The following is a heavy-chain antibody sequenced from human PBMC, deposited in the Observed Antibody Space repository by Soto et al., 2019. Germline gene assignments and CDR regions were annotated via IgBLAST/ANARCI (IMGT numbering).Heavy chain of an antibody. Sequence: QVQLVQSGAEVKKPGASVKVSCKASGYTFTTYALHWVRQAPGQRLEWMGWINVDNSNTKYSQKFQGRVTITRDTSASTAYMELSGLRSEDTAVYYCARDVPAAGNPNRGGYYIDVWGKGTTVTVSS. CDR2: INVDNSNT. CDR1: GYTFTTYA. CDR3: ARDVPAAGNPNRGGYYIDV. V-gene: IGHV1-3*01. D-gene: IGHD6-13*01. J-gene: IGHJ6*03.